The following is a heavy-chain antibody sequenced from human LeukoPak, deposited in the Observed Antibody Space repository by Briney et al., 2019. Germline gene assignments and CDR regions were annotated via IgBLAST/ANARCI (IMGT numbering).Heavy chain of an antibody. V-gene: IGHV3-30*03. CDR1: GFTFSNYG. D-gene: IGHD3-16*02. J-gene: IGHJ4*02. CDR3: AQRGAGELSFDY. Sequence: GGSLRLSCATSGFTFSNYGMHWVRQAPGKGLEWVAVISNDGSNIQYADSAKGRFTISRDNSKNTVYLQMNGLRAEDTAVYYCAQRGAGELSFDYWGQGTLVTVSS. CDR2: ISNDGSNI.